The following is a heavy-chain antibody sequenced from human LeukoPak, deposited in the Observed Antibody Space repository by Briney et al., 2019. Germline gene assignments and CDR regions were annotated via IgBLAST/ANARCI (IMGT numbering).Heavy chain of an antibody. V-gene: IGHV1-69*05. D-gene: IGHD3-22*01. Sequence: SVKVSCKASGGTFSSYAISWVRQAPGQGLEWMGRIIPIFGTANYAQMFQGRVTITTDESTSTAYMELSSLRSEDTAVYYCARDYYDSSGYYYFDYWGQGTLVTVSS. CDR3: ARDYYDSSGYYYFDY. CDR1: GGTFSSYA. J-gene: IGHJ4*02. CDR2: IIPIFGTA.